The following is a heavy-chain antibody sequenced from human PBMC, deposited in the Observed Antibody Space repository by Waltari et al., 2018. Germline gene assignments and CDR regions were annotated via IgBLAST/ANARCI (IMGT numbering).Heavy chain of an antibody. J-gene: IGHJ4*02. CDR1: GGTFSSYA. V-gene: IGHV1-69*13. D-gene: IGHD2-8*01. Sequence: QVQLVQSGAEVKKPGSSVKVSCKASGGTFSSYAISWVRQAPGQGLEWMGRIIPIFGTANYAQKCQGRVTITADKSTSTAYMELSSLRSEDTAVYYCARGGHGYCTNGVCFTPEVWGQGTLVTVSS. CDR3: ARGGHGYCTNGVCFTPEV. CDR2: IIPIFGTA.